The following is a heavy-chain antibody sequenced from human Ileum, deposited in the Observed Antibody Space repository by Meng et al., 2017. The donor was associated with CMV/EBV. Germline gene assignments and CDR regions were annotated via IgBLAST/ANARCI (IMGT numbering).Heavy chain of an antibody. D-gene: IGHD5-12*01. V-gene: IGHV4-34*01. J-gene: IGHJ5*02. Sequence: GSLRLSCAVYGRSFSGYNWSWLRRPPGKGLEWIGSIYYTGSTYYNPSLKSRVTISVDTSRNQFSLKLKSVTAADTAVYYCARDVGRGLSWGQGTLVTVSS. CDR1: GRSFSGYN. CDR3: ARDVGRGLS. CDR2: IYYTGST.